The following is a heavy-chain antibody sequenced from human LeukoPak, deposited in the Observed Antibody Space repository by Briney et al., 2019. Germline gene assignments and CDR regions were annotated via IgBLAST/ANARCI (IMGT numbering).Heavy chain of an antibody. J-gene: IGHJ4*02. V-gene: IGHV3-43*02. CDR1: GFTFDDYA. Sequence: LPGGSLRLSCVTSGFTFDDYARHWVRQAPGKSLEWVSLISADGTSTYYADSMKGRFTISRDNSKNSLYLQMNSLRTEDTAFYFCARDINAFDYWGQGTLVTVSS. CDR2: ISADGTST. CDR3: ARDINAFDY.